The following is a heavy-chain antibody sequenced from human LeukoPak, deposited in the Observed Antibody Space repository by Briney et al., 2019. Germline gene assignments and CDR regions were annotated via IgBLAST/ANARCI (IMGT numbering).Heavy chain of an antibody. D-gene: IGHD6-19*01. J-gene: IGHJ6*02. CDR1: GYTFTSYD. V-gene: IGHV1-8*01. CDR3: ARMSLDSSGWYLISSRYYYGMDV. Sequence: ASVKVSCKASGYTFTSYDINWVRQATGQGLEWMGWMNPNSGNTGYAQKFQGRVIMTRNTSISTAYMELSSLRSEDTAVYYCARMSLDSSGWYLISSRYYYGMDVWGQGTTVTVSS. CDR2: MNPNSGNT.